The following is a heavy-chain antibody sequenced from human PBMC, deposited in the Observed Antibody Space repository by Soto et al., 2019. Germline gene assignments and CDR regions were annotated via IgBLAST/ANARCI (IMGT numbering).Heavy chain of an antibody. CDR2: IYRGDAT. Sequence: GGSLRLSCAVSGFSVSDNYMIWFRQAPGKGLEWVSVIYRGDATHYADSVKGRFTISRDNSKNTVYLQMNSLRAEDTAVYYCARDRSDSSRADSFDIWGQGTMVTVSS. CDR3: ARDRSDSSRADSFDI. CDR1: GFSVSDNY. V-gene: IGHV3-53*01. J-gene: IGHJ3*02. D-gene: IGHD6-25*01.